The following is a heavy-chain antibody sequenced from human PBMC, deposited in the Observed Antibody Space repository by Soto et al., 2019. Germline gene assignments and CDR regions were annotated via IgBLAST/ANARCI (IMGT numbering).Heavy chain of an antibody. Sequence: QVQLVESGGGVVQPGRSLRLSCAASGFTFSSYAMHWVRQAPGKGLEWVAVISYDGSNKYYADSVKGRFTISRDNSKNTLYLQMNSLRAEDTAVYYCARDNGVYCSGGSCLQGAFDIWGQGTMVTVSS. CDR2: ISYDGSNK. D-gene: IGHD2-15*01. CDR3: ARDNGVYCSGGSCLQGAFDI. CDR1: GFTFSSYA. V-gene: IGHV3-30-3*01. J-gene: IGHJ3*02.